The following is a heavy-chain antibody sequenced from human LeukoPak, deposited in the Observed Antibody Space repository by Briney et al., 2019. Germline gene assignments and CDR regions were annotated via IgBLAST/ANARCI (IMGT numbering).Heavy chain of an antibody. CDR3: ARVGGGYDSSGGY. Sequence: GASVKVSCKASGYTFTSYYIHWVRQAPGQGLEWMGIINPSGGTTSYAQRFQGRVTMTRDTTTTTVYMELSSLRYDDTAVYYCARVGGGYDSSGGYWGQGTLVTVSS. V-gene: IGHV1-46*01. D-gene: IGHD5-12*01. CDR1: GYTFTSYY. J-gene: IGHJ4*02. CDR2: INPSGGTT.